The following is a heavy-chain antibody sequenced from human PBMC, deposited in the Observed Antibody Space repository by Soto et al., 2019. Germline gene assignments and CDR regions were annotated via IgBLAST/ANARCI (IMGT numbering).Heavy chain of an antibody. Sequence: GGSLRLSCAASGFTFSSYAMHWVRQAPGKGLEWVAVISYDGSNKYYADSVKGRFTISRDNSKNTLYLQMNSLRAEDTAVYYCARGIGGWLNAFDIWGQGTMVTVSS. CDR1: GFTFSSYA. J-gene: IGHJ3*02. V-gene: IGHV3-30*04. CDR2: ISYDGSNK. D-gene: IGHD6-19*01. CDR3: ARGIGGWLNAFDI.